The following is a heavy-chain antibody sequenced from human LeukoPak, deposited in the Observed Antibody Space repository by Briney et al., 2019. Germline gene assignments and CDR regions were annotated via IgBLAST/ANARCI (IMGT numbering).Heavy chain of an antibody. D-gene: IGHD5-12*01. V-gene: IGHV1-18*03. Sequence: GASVKVSCKTSGYIFNTYGISWGRQAPGQGLEWMAWSRGNNDNTKYAQKFQGRVTLTTDTSTSTAYMELRGLTSDDMAVYYCVRDSAYSPDYWGQGSLVTVSP. CDR1: GYIFNTYG. J-gene: IGHJ4*02. CDR3: VRDSAYSPDY. CDR2: SRGNNDNT.